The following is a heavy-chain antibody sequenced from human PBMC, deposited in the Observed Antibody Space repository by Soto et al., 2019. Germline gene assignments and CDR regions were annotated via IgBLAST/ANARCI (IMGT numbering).Heavy chain of an antibody. V-gene: IGHV1-69*01. CDR3: ARAFDEYGDRRISVVPGPIAY. CDR2: IIPIFGTA. CDR1: GGTFSSYA. Sequence: QVQLVQSGAEVKKPGSSVKVSCKASGGTFSSYAISWVRQAPGQGLEWMGGIIPIFGTANYAQKFQGRVTITADESTSTAYMELSSLRSEDTAVYYCARAFDEYGDRRISVVPGPIAYWGQGTLVTVSS. J-gene: IGHJ4*02. D-gene: IGHD4-17*01.